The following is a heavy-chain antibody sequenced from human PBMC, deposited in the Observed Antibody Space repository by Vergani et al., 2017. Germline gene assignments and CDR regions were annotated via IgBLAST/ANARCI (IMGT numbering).Heavy chain of an antibody. D-gene: IGHD3-10*01. V-gene: IGHV3-23*01. CDR2: ISGSGGST. Sequence: EVQLLESGGGLVQPGGSLRLSCAASGFTFSSYAMSWVRQAPGKGLEWVSAISGSGGSTYYADSVKGRFTISRDNSKNTLYLQMNSLRAEDTAVYYCAKEGDYYGSGSYIWPGTVRNFFDYWGQGTLVTVSS. CDR3: AKEGDYYGSGSYIWPGTVRNFFDY. J-gene: IGHJ4*02. CDR1: GFTFSSYA.